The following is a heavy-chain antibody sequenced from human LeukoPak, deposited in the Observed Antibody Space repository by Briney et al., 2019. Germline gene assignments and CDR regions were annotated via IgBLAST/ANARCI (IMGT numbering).Heavy chain of an antibody. Sequence: ASVKVSCKASGYTFSGYYMHWVRQAPGQGLEWMGRINPNSGGTNYAQKFQGRVTMTRDTSISTAYMELSRLKSDDAAVYYCARGLPAPEGLDAFDIWGQGTMVTVSS. V-gene: IGHV1-2*06. D-gene: IGHD2-2*01. CDR2: INPNSGGT. J-gene: IGHJ3*02. CDR1: GYTFSGYY. CDR3: ARGLPAPEGLDAFDI.